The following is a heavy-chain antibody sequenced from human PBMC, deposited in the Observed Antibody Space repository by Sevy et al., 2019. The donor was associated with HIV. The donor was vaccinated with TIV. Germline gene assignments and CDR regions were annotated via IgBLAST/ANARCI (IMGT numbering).Heavy chain of an antibody. CDR1: GGSISNYY. CDR2: IYSSGAT. Sequence: SETLSLTCTVSGGSISNYYWSWIRQPPGKGLEWIGYIYSSGATKYNPSLKSRVTILVDTSNNNFSLKLSSVTAADTAVYYCARIKLSLGRYGSGSNYGVDVWGQGTTVTVSS. V-gene: IGHV4-59*13. CDR3: ARIKLSLGRYGSGSNYGVDV. D-gene: IGHD3-10*01. J-gene: IGHJ6*02.